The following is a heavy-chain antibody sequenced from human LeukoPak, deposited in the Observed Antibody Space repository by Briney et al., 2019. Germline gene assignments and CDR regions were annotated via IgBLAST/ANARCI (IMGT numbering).Heavy chain of an antibody. CDR1: GFTFSSYA. J-gene: IGHJ4*02. D-gene: IGHD3-22*01. Sequence: GGTLRLSCAASGFTFSSYAMSWVRQAPGKGLEWVSAISGSGGSTYYADSVKGRFTISRDNSKNTLYLQMNSLRAEDTAVYYCAKATYYYDSSGYYYWGQGTLVTVSS. CDR3: AKATYYYDSSGYYY. CDR2: ISGSGGST. V-gene: IGHV3-23*01.